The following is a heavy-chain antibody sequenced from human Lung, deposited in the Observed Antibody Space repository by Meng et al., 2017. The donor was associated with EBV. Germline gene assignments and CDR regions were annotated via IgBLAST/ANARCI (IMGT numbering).Heavy chain of an antibody. CDR2: IYYSGST. J-gene: IGHJ4*02. CDR3: AATVNDGYFDY. CDR1: GGSLSSGGYD. Sequence: QGHLQESCPGRVKPSQTLSLPCTVSGGSLSSGGYDWSWIRQHPGKGLEWIGYIYYSGSTYYNPSLKSRVTISVDTSKNQFSLKLSSVTAADTAVYYCAATVNDGYFDYWGQGTLVTVSS. V-gene: IGHV4-31*03. D-gene: IGHD4-11*01.